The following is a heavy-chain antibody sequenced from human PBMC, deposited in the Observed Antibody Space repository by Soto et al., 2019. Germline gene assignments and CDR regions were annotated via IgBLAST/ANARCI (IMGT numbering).Heavy chain of an antibody. Sequence: SVKVSCKASGGTFSSYAISWVRQAPGQGLEWMGGIIPIFGTANYAQKFQGRVTITADESTSTAYMELSSLRSEDTAVYYCARGDSYYYDSSGYYSHAFDIWGQGTMVTVS. V-gene: IGHV1-69*13. CDR1: GGTFSSYA. CDR3: ARGDSYYYDSSGYYSHAFDI. J-gene: IGHJ3*02. CDR2: IIPIFGTA. D-gene: IGHD3-22*01.